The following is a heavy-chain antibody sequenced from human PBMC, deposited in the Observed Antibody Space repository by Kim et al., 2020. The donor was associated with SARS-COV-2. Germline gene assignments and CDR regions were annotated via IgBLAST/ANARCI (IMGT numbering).Heavy chain of an antibody. J-gene: IGHJ4*02. V-gene: IGHV3-23*01. CDR3: AKGDDFWSGYYTRSPPFDY. D-gene: IGHD3-3*01. CDR2: ISGSGGST. CDR1: GFTFSSYA. Sequence: GGSLRLSCAASGFTFSSYAMSWVRQAPGKGLEWVSAISGSGGSTYYADSVKGRFTISRDNSKNTLYLQMNSLRAEDTAVYYCAKGDDFWSGYYTRSPPFDYWGQGTLVTVSS.